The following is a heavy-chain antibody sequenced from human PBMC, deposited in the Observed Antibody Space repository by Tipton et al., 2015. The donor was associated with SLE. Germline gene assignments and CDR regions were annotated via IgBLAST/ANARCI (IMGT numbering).Heavy chain of an antibody. CDR1: GGSFSGNY. CDR2: INHSGST. V-gene: IGHV4-34*01. J-gene: IGHJ6*02. Sequence: TLSLTCAVYGGSFSGNYWSWIRHPPGKGLGWIWEINHSGSTNYNSSLKSRVTISVDTSKNQFSLKLSSVTAADTAVYYCARGPYDILTTYGMDVWGQGTMGTVSS. CDR3: ARGPYDILTTYGMDV. D-gene: IGHD3-9*01.